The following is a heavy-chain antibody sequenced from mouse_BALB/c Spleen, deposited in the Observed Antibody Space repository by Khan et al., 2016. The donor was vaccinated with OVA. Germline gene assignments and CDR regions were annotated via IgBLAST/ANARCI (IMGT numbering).Heavy chain of an antibody. Sequence: QVQLKESGPGLVAPSQSLSITCTVSGFSLTSYAVHWVRQPPGKGLEWLGVIWTGGSTNYNSALMSRLSICNDNSKSQVFLKMNSLQTDDTDMYYCARYYDSYEWCLDVWGEGTTVTVSS. CDR1: GFSLTSYA. J-gene: IGHJ1*01. CDR3: ARYYDSYEWCLDV. CDR2: IWTGGST. V-gene: IGHV2-9*02. D-gene: IGHD2-1*01.